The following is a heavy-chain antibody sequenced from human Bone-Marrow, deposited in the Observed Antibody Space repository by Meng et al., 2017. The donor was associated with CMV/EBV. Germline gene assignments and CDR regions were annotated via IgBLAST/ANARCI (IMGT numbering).Heavy chain of an antibody. D-gene: IGHD1-26*01. J-gene: IGHJ4*02. CDR3: ERSAGRDGH. V-gene: IGHV3-74*01. CDR1: GFTFTSYI. CDR2: IFTEDYSA. Sequence: GESLKISCATSGFTFTSYIIHWVRQAPGKGLEWVSLIFTEDYSAAYADSVRGRFTISRDNAKNTVYLQMNSLRVEDTAVYYCERSAGRDGHWGQGTLVTVSS.